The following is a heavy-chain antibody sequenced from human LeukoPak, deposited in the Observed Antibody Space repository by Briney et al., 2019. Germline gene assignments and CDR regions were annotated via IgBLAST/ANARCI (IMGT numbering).Heavy chain of an antibody. V-gene: IGHV4-39*01. J-gene: IGHJ4*02. CDR1: GGSISSSSYY. D-gene: IGHD2-8*02. CDR3: ARHAGYCTGGVCYTFDY. CDR2: IYYSGST. Sequence: SETLSLTCTVSGGSISSSSYYWGWIRQPPGKGLGWIGSIYYSGSTYYNPSLKSRVTISVDTSKNQFSLKLSSVTAADTAVYYCARHAGYCTGGVCYTFDYWGQGTLVTVSS.